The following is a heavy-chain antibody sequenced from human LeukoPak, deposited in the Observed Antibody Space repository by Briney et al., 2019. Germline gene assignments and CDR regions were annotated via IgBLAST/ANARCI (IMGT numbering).Heavy chain of an antibody. J-gene: IGHJ6*03. Sequence: SETLSLTCAVSGASISSHYWSWLRQPPGKGLEWIGYTNGSISDNPSLKSRVAVSVDPSQNQVSLSLTSVTAADTAVYYCARVLAIFGLDTTDFYMDVWGKGTTVTVSS. D-gene: IGHD3/OR15-3a*01. CDR3: ARVLAIFGLDTTDFYMDV. CDR1: GASISSHY. CDR2: TNGSI. V-gene: IGHV4-59*11.